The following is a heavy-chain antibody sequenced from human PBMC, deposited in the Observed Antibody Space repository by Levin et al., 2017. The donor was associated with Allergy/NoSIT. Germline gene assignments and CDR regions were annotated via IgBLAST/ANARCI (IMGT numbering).Heavy chain of an antibody. CDR2: IHPSGST. CDR3: ARGQDYSKVGVY. D-gene: IGHD4-11*01. CDR1: GASFSDHY. Sequence: PGGSLRLSCAVYGASFSDHYWSWIRQPPGKGLEWIGEIHPSGSTNYNPSLKSRATISVDTSDNQFSLKLTSVTAADTALYYCARGQDYSKVGVYWGQGTLVTVSS. J-gene: IGHJ4*02. V-gene: IGHV4-34*01.